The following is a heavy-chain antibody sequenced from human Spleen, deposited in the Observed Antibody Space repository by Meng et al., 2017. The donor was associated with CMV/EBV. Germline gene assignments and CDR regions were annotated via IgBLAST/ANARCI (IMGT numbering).Heavy chain of an antibody. CDR2: INPNSGGT. J-gene: IGHJ4*02. V-gene: IGHV1-2*02. Sequence: ASVKVSCKASGYTFTDYRIHWVRQAPGQGLVWLGWINPNSGGTNSPQRFQGRVTMTRDTSISTGYMELTRLTSDDTAVYYCARDNNWGPDYWGQGTLVTVSS. CDR3: ARDNNWGPDY. D-gene: IGHD7-27*01. CDR1: GYTFTDYR.